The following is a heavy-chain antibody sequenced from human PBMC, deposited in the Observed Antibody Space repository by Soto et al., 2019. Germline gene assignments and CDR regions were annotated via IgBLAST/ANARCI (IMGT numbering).Heavy chain of an antibody. D-gene: IGHD4-17*01. V-gene: IGHV4-31*03. CDR1: GASINSGGYY. CDR2: IYFSGST. Sequence: QVQLQESGPGLVEPSQTLSLTSTVSGASINSGGYYWNWIRQLPGKGLEWIGYIYFSGSTYYNPSLAGRGTISLDTSQNQFSLKLSSVIAADTAVYYCVSGDTWGAIFASWGQGTLVTVSS. J-gene: IGHJ4*02. CDR3: VSGDTWGAIFAS.